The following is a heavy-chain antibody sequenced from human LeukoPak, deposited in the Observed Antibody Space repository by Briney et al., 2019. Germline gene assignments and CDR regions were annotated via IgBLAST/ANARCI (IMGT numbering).Heavy chain of an antibody. V-gene: IGHV3-30*02. J-gene: IGHJ5*02. CDR3: ARDSGYSGYALDL. CDR1: GFTFSSYG. CDR2: IRYDGSNK. D-gene: IGHD5-12*01. Sequence: PGGSLRLSCAASGFTFSSYGMHWVRQAPGKGLEWVAFIRYDGSNKYYADSVKGRFTISRDNSKNTLYLQMNSLRAEDTAVYYCARDSGYSGYALDLWGQGNLVTVSS.